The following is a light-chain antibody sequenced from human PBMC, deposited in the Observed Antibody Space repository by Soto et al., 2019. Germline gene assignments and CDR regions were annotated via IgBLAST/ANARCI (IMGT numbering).Light chain of an antibody. CDR2: DVS. V-gene: IGLV2-14*03. CDR3: SSYTTRRTLV. Sequence: QSALTQPASVSESPGQSITISCTGTSSDIGGYNYVSWYQQHPGKAPKLMIYDVSNRPSGLSNRFSGSKSGNTASLTISGLQAEDEADYYCSSYTTRRTLVFGGGTKLTVL. CDR1: SSDIGGYNY. J-gene: IGLJ2*01.